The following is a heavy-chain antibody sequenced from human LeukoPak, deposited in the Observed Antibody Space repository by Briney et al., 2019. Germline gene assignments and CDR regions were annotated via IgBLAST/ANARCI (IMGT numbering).Heavy chain of an antibody. Sequence: PGGSLRLSCAASGFTFSSYSMNWVRQAPGKGLEWVSSISSISSYIYYADSVKGRFTISRDNAKNSLYLQMNSLRAEDTAVYYCARDTDSSGYYYLSYFDYWGQGTLVTVSS. D-gene: IGHD3-22*01. J-gene: IGHJ4*02. V-gene: IGHV3-21*01. CDR1: GFTFSSYS. CDR3: ARDTDSSGYYYLSYFDY. CDR2: ISSISSYI.